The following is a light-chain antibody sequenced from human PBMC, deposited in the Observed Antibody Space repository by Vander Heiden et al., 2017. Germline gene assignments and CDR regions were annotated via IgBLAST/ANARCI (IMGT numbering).Light chain of an antibody. CDR1: SGSVSTNYY. CDR3: VLYMGSGIWL. CDR2: STN. V-gene: IGLV8-61*01. J-gene: IGLJ3*02. Sequence: QTVVTQEPSISVSTGGTVTLTCGLSSGSVSTNYYPSWYQQTPGQAPRTLIYSTNTRSSGVPDRFSGSILGNKAALTITGAQADDESDYYCVLYMGSGIWLFGGGTKLTVL.